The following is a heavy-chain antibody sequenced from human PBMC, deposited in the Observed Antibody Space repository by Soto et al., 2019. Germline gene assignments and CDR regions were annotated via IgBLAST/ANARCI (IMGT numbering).Heavy chain of an antibody. D-gene: IGHD3-3*01. J-gene: IGHJ3*02. Sequence: VGSLRLSCAASGFTFSSCGMHWVRQAPGKGLEWVAVISYDGSNKYYADSVKGRFTISRDNSKNTLYLQMNSLRAEDTAVYYCEKFSITIFGVVTPRDAFDIWGKGTMVTV. CDR1: GFTFSSCG. V-gene: IGHV3-30*18. CDR3: EKFSITIFGVVTPRDAFDI. CDR2: ISYDGSNK.